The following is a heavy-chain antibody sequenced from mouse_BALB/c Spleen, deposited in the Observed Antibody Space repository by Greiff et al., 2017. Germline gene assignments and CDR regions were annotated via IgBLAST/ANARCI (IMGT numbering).Heavy chain of an antibody. CDR1: GFNIKDTY. CDR3: ARSGDSYAMDY. CDR2: IDPANGNT. Sequence: EVQRVESGAELVKPGASVKLSCTASGFNIKDTYMHWVKQRPEQGLEWIGRIDPANGNTKYDPKFQGKATITADTSSNTAYLQLSSLTSEDTAVYYCARSGDSYAMDYWGQGTSVTVSS. J-gene: IGHJ4*01. D-gene: IGHD3-1*01. V-gene: IGHV14-3*02.